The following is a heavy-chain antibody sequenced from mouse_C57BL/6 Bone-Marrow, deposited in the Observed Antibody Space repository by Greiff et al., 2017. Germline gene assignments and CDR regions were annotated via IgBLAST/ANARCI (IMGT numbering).Heavy chain of an antibody. Sequence: EVQLQQSGPELVKPGASVKISCKASGYTFTDYYMNWVKQSHGKSLEWIGDINPNNGGTSYNQKFKGKATLTVDKSSSTAYMELRSLTSEDSAVYYCARRGQLRPYAMDYWGQGTSVTVSS. CDR3: ARRGQLRPYAMDY. D-gene: IGHD3-2*02. CDR2: INPNNGGT. J-gene: IGHJ4*01. V-gene: IGHV1-26*01. CDR1: GYTFTDYY.